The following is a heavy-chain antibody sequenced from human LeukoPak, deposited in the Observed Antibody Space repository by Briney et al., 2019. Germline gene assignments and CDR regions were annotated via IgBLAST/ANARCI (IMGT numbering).Heavy chain of an antibody. V-gene: IGHV3-21*01. Sequence: GGSLRLSCVGTGFVFGRHDMHWVRQRPGKGLEWVSSISSSSSYIYYADSVKGRFTISRDNAKNSLYLQMNSLRAEDTAVYYCARGFGLWGQGTLVTVSS. J-gene: IGHJ4*02. D-gene: IGHD3/OR15-3a*01. CDR2: ISSSSSYI. CDR1: GFVFGRHD. CDR3: ARGFGL.